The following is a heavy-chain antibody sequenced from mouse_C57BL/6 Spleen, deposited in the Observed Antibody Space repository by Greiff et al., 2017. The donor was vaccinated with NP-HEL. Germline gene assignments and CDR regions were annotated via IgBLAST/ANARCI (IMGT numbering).Heavy chain of an antibody. J-gene: IGHJ4*01. CDR2: IDPSDSET. CDR1: GYTFTSYW. D-gene: IGHD1-1*01. V-gene: IGHV1-52*01. Sequence: QVQLQQPGAELVRPGSSVKLSCKASGYTFTSYWMHWVKQRPIQGLEWIGNIDPSDSETHYNQKFKDKATLTIDKSSSTAYMQLSSLTSEDSAVYYCARGTVVAPMDYWGQGTSVTVSS. CDR3: ARGTVVAPMDY.